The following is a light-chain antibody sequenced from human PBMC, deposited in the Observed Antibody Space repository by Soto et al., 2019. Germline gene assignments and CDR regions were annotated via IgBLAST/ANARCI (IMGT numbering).Light chain of an antibody. V-gene: IGKV3-15*01. J-gene: IGKJ4*01. CDR1: QSISTN. CDR3: QQYYDWPLVT. Sequence: EIVLTQSPATLSLSRGKRATLSCRASQSISTNLAWYQQKPGQAPRLLIYGASTRDTHIPDRFSGTGSETEFTLSVSSLQSEDFAIYYCQQYYDWPLVTFGGGTKVDIK. CDR2: GAS.